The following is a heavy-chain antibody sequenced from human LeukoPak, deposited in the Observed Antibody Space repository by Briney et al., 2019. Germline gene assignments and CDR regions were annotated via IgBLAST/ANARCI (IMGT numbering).Heavy chain of an antibody. CDR1: GYTFTGYY. Sequence: ASVKVSCKASGYTFTGYYMHWVRQAPGQGLEWMGWINPNSGGTNYAQKFQGRVTMTRDTSISTAYMELSRLRSDDTAVYYCARDLDGSGSPGYWGQGTLVTVSS. V-gene: IGHV1-2*02. CDR3: ARDLDGSGSPGY. CDR2: INPNSGGT. J-gene: IGHJ4*02. D-gene: IGHD3-10*01.